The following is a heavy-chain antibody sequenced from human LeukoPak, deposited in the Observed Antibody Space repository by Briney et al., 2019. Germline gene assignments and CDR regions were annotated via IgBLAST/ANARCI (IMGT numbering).Heavy chain of an antibody. CDR3: ARDGLRDVWGSYRYTWDY. J-gene: IGHJ4*02. CDR1: GYTFTGYY. D-gene: IGHD3-16*02. V-gene: IGHV1-2*02. CDR2: INPNSGGT. Sequence: VSVKVSCKASGYTFTGYYMHWVRQAPGQGLEWMGWINPNSGGTNYAQKFQGRVTMTRDTSISTAFMELSRLRSDDTAVYYCARDGLRDVWGSYRYTWDYWGQGTLVTVSS.